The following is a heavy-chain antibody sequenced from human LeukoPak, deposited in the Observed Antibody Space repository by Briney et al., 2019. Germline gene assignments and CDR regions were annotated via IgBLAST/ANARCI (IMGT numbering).Heavy chain of an antibody. V-gene: IGHV4-59*01. Sequence: SETLTLTCTVSGGSISSYYLSWIRQPPGQGLEWIGYIYYSGSTNYNPSLKSRVTISVDTSKNQFSLKLSSVTAADTAVYYCAGGGSWELANFDYWGHGILVTVSS. CDR1: GGSISSYY. CDR3: AGGGSWELANFDY. J-gene: IGHJ4*03. D-gene: IGHD1-26*01. CDR2: IYYSGST.